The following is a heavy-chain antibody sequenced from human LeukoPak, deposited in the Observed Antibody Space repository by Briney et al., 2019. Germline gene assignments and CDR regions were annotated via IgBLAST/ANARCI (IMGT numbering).Heavy chain of an antibody. D-gene: IGHD4-17*01. CDR2: IYTSGST. CDR3: ARGDYGDYSPYWYFDL. J-gene: IGHJ2*01. CDR1: GGSISSYY. Sequence: SETLSLTCTVSGGSISSYYWSWIRQPAGKGLEWIGRIYTSGSTNYNPSLKSRVTMSVDTSKHQFSLKLSSVTAADTAVYYCARGDYGDYSPYWYFDLWGRGTLVTVSS. V-gene: IGHV4-4*07.